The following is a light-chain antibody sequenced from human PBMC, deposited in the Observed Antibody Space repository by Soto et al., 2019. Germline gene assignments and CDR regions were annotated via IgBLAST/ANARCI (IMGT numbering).Light chain of an antibody. CDR2: VGTGGIVG. J-gene: IGLJ2*01. V-gene: IGLV9-49*01. CDR1: SGYSNYK. Sequence: QLVLTQPPSASASLGASVTLTCTLSSGYSNYKVDWYQQRPGKGPRFVMRVGTGGIVGSKGDGIPDRFSVLGSGLNRYLTIKNICEDDENDYHCGADYGSGSNLVVVFGGGTNLTVL. CDR3: GADYGSGSNLVVV.